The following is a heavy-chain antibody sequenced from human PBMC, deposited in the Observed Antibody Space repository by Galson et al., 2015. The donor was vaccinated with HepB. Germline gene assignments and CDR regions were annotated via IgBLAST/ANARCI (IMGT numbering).Heavy chain of an antibody. CDR1: GFTFNNYA. V-gene: IGHV3-23*01. CDR2: ISATGGGT. D-gene: IGHD1-26*01. J-gene: IGHJ3*02. Sequence: LRLSCAASGFTFNNYAMSWVRQAPGRGQEWVAIISATGGGTYYAGSVRGRFTISKDNSRATVFLQMNSLRVEDTALYYCTKDHSESSYRLADAFDTWGQGTMVTVSS. CDR3: TKDHSESSYRLADAFDT.